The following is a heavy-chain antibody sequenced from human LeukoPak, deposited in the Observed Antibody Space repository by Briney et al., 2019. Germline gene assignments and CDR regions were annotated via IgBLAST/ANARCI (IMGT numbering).Heavy chain of an antibody. CDR1: GFIFSNYA. Sequence: GGSLRLSCAASGFIFSNYAMSWVRQAPWKGLEWVSVIYEGGGRYYGDSVKGRFTISKDNFENTVYLQMNSLRADDTAVYYCARVDTVSGILVWGQGTLVTVSS. V-gene: IGHV3-23*03. CDR3: ARVDTVSGILV. CDR2: IYEGGGR. D-gene: IGHD5-18*01. J-gene: IGHJ4*02.